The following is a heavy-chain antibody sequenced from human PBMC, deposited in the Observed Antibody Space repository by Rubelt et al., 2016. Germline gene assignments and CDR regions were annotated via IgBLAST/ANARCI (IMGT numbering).Heavy chain of an antibody. J-gene: IGHJ4*02. D-gene: IGHD6-6*01. CDR2: ISGSGGST. Sequence: EVQLVESGGGLVQPGGSLRLSCAASGFTFSSFAMSWVRQAPGKGLEWVSGISGSGGSTYYADSGKGRFTISRDNSNNTLYLQMNSRRAEDTAVYYCAKEGSIADDYWGQGTLVTVSS. CDR1: GFTFSSFA. CDR3: AKEGSIADDY. V-gene: IGHV3-23*04.